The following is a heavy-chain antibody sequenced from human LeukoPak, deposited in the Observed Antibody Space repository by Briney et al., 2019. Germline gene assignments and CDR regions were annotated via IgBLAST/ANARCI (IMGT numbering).Heavy chain of an antibody. V-gene: IGHV4-30-2*01. CDR1: GGSISSGGYS. J-gene: IGHJ5*02. CDR2: IYHSGST. CDR3: ARAAVVPAAIGWFDP. Sequence: PSQTLSLTCAVSGGSISSGGYSWGWIRQPPGKGLEWIGYIYHSGSTYYNPSLKSRVTISVDRSKNQFSLKLSSVTAADTAVYYCARAAVVPAAIGWFDPWGQGTLVTVSS. D-gene: IGHD2-2*01.